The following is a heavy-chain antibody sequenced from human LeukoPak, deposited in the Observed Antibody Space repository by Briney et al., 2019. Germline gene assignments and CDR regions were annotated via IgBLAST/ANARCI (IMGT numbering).Heavy chain of an antibody. CDR1: GGSISSSSYY. CDR2: IYYSGST. Sequence: KPSETLSLTCTVSGGSISSSSYYWGWIRQPPGKGLEWIGSIYYSGSTYYNPSLKSRVTISVDTSKNQFSLKLSSVTAADTAVYYCARHVYTEAEGNFDYWGQGTLVTVSS. J-gene: IGHJ4*02. CDR3: ARHVYTEAEGNFDY. V-gene: IGHV4-39*01. D-gene: IGHD6-19*01.